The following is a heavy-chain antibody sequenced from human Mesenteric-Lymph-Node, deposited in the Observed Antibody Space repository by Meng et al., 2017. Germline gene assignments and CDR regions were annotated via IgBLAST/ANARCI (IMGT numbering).Heavy chain of an antibody. CDR1: GYTFTSYD. J-gene: IGHJ4*02. D-gene: IGHD6-13*01. CDR3: ARDDGAAAGPR. Sequence: ASVKVSCKASGYTFTSYDINWVRQAPGQGLEWMGRLNPDSGGTDYLQKFQGRVTMTRDTSITTAYMELSSLGSDDTAIYYCARDDGAAAGPRWGQGTLVTVSS. CDR2: LNPDSGGT. V-gene: IGHV1-2*06.